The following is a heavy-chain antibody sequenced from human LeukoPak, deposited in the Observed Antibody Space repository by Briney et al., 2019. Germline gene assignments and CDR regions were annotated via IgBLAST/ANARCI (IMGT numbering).Heavy chain of an antibody. D-gene: IGHD1-26*01. V-gene: IGHV3-53*04. CDR1: GFTVSSNY. CDR3: ARGTGGSYCLDY. J-gene: IGHJ4*02. Sequence: GGSLRLSCAASGFTVSSNYMSWVRQAPGKGLEWVSVIYSGGSTYYADSVKGRFTISRHNPKNTLYLQMNSLRAEDTAVYYCARGTGGSYCLDYWGQGTLVTVSS. CDR2: IYSGGST.